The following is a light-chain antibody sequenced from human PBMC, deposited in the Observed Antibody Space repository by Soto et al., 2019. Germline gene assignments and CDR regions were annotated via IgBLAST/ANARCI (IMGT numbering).Light chain of an antibody. Sequence: EIVLTQSPGTLSLSPGERATLSCRASQSINHKYLAWFQQEPGQTPRLLIHSVSIRATGIPDRFSGSGSGTAFTLTISRLEPEDFAVYYCQLYSGSPWTFGRGTKVEIK. CDR1: QSINHKY. CDR2: SVS. J-gene: IGKJ1*01. CDR3: QLYSGSPWT. V-gene: IGKV3-20*01.